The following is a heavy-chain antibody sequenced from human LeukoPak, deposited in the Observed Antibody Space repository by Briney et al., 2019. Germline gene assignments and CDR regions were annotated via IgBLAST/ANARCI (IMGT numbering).Heavy chain of an antibody. V-gene: IGHV3-30*18. J-gene: IGHJ4*02. Sequence: GRSLRLPCAASGFTFSSYGMHWVRQAPGKGLEWVAVISYDGSNKYYTDSVKDRFTISRDNSKNTLYLKMNSMRGEDTAVYYCAKDITMIVDFDYWGQGTLVTVSS. CDR2: ISYDGSNK. CDR3: AKDITMIVDFDY. D-gene: IGHD3-22*01. CDR1: GFTFSSYG.